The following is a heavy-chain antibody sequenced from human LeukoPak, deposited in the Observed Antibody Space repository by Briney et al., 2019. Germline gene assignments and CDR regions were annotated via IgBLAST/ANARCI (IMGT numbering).Heavy chain of an antibody. CDR2: VDRTGDL. CDR3: ARDRAWSATN. J-gene: IGHJ4*02. CDR1: GFSVSTYT. V-gene: IGHV3-21*04. Sequence: GGSLRLSCAASGFSVSTYTMNWVRQSPGKGLEWVSTVDRTGDLHYADSVKGRFTISRDNAKNSLYLQMNSLRAEDTAVYYCARDRAWSATNWDQGTLVTVSS. D-gene: IGHD5-24*01.